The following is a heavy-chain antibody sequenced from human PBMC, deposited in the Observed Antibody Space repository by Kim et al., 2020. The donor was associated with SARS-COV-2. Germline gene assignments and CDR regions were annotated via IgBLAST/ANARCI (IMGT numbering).Heavy chain of an antibody. Sequence: NYSPSFQGHVTISADKSISTAYLQWSSLKASDTAMYYCARAGPAHYGMDVWGQGTTVTVSS. D-gene: IGHD2-2*01. CDR3: ARAGPAHYGMDV. J-gene: IGHJ6*02. V-gene: IGHV5-10-1*01.